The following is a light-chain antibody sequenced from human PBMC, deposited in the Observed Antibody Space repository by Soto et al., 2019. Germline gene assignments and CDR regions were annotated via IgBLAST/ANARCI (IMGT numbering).Light chain of an antibody. CDR1: QSISSW. J-gene: IGKJ4*01. CDR2: KAS. V-gene: IGKV1-5*03. Sequence: DIQMTQSPSTLSASIGDRVTITCRASQSISSWLAWYQQKPGKAPKLLIYKASSLKSGVPSRFSGSGSGTEFTLTISSLQPDDFATYYCQQYNSYRALTFGGGTKVEIK. CDR3: QQYNSYRALT.